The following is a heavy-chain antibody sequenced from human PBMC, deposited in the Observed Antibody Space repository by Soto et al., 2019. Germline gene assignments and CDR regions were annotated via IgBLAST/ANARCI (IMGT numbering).Heavy chain of an antibody. J-gene: IGHJ6*02. Sequence: PXESLKISCKGSGYSLTSYWIGWVGQIPGKGLEWMGIIYPGDSDTRYSPSFQGQVTISADKSISTAYLQWSSLKASDTAMYYCARRSAQITIFGVVPGYYGMDVWGQGTTVTVSS. CDR1: GYSLTSYW. CDR2: IYPGDSDT. CDR3: ARRSAQITIFGVVPGYYGMDV. D-gene: IGHD3-3*01. V-gene: IGHV5-51*01.